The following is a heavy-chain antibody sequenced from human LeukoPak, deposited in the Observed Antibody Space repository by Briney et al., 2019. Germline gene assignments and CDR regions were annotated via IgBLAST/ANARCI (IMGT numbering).Heavy chain of an antibody. J-gene: IGHJ6*03. V-gene: IGHV4-59*01. CDR2: IYYSGST. CDR3: AREVGGQQLVQGYYYYMDV. CDR1: GGSISSYY. Sequence: PSETLSLTCTVSGGSISSYYWSWIRQPPGKGLEWIGYIYYSGSTNYNPSLKSRVTISVDTSKNQFSLKLSSVTAADTAVYYCAREVGGQQLVQGYYYYMDVCGKGTTVTVSS. D-gene: IGHD6-13*01.